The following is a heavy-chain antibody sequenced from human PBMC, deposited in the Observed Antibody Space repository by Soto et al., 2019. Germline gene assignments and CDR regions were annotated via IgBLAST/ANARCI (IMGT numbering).Heavy chain of an antibody. V-gene: IGHV1-46*01. CDR3: AGRGPPGVYDILTTSRYGMDV. CDR2: INPSGGST. D-gene: IGHD3-9*01. Sequence: GASVKVSCKASGKTFTRYYFHWVRQAPGQGLEWMGIINPSGGSTTYAQKFQGRVTITADESTSTAYMELSSLRSEDTAVYYCAGRGPPGVYDILTTSRYGMDVWGQGTTVTVSS. J-gene: IGHJ6*02. CDR1: GKTFTRYY.